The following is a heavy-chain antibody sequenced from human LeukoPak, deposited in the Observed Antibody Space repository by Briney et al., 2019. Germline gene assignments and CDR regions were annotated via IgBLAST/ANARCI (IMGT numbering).Heavy chain of an antibody. CDR3: APQSVYDSSGYYWYAFDI. Sequence: GASVKVSCKASGYTFTGYYMHWVRQAPGQGLEWMGRINPNSGGTNYAQKFQGRVTMTRDTSISTAYMELSRLRSDDTAVYYCAPQSVYDSSGYYWYAFDIWGQGTMVTVSS. CDR2: INPNSGGT. J-gene: IGHJ3*02. V-gene: IGHV1-2*06. D-gene: IGHD3-22*01. CDR1: GYTFTGYY.